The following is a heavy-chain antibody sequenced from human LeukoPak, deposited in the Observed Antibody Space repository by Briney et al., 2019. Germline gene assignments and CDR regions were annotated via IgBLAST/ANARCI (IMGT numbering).Heavy chain of an antibody. CDR1: GFTFRDFW. V-gene: IGHV3-7*03. J-gene: IGHJ5*02. CDR3: ARDRDGKDL. Sequence: PGMSLRLSCAAAGFTFRDFWMSWVRQAPGKGLEGVANIQQNGIEKYSVEGRCTISRDNVNSLLYLRINSLRADDTAMYYCARDRDGKDLWGQGTLVTVSS. D-gene: IGHD1-1*01. CDR2: IQQNGIEK.